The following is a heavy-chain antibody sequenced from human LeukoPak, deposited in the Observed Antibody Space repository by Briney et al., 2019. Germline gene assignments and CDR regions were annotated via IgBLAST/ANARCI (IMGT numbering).Heavy chain of an antibody. D-gene: IGHD1-14*01. CDR3: ARVPRWSPESKTTDY. CDR2: INPNSGGT. V-gene: IGHV1-2*02. J-gene: IGHJ4*02. CDR1: GYTFTRYY. Sequence: GASVKVSCKASGYTFTRYYMHWGRQAPGQGLEWMGWINPNSGGTNYAQKFQGRVTMARDTSISTAYMELSMLRSDDTAVYYCARVPRWSPESKTTDYWGQGTLVTVSS.